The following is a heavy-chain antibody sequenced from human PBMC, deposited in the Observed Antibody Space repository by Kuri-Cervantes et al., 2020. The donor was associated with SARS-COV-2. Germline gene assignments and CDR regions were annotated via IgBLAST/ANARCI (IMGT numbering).Heavy chain of an antibody. CDR3: ARSQGYCTANSCSWNWFDP. J-gene: IGHJ5*02. CDR2: IIPLFGTT. D-gene: IGHD2-8*02. CDR1: GGTFSSYA. Sequence: SVKVSCKASGGTFSSYAVTWVRQAPGRGLEWMGRIIPLFGTTTYAQKFQGRVIFTADESSSTAYMEVNSLTSEDTAVYFCARSQGYCTANSCSWNWFDPWGQGTQVAVSS. V-gene: IGHV1-69*13.